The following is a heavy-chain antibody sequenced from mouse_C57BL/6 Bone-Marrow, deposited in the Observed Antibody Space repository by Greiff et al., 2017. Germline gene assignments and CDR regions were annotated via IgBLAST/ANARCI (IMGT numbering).Heavy chain of an antibody. CDR3: ARHGD. CDR1: GFTFSSYG. V-gene: IGHV5-6*01. CDR2: ISSGGSYT. J-gene: IGHJ2*01. Sequence: EVKLVESGGDLVEPGGSLKLSCAASGFTFSSYGMSWVRQTPDKRLEWVATISSGGSYTYYPDSVKGRFTISRDNAKNTLYLQMSSLKSEDTAMYYCARHGDWGQGTTLTVSS.